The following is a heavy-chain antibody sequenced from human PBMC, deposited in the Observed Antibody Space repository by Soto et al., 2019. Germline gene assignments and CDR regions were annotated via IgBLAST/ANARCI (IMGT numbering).Heavy chain of an antibody. D-gene: IGHD4-17*01. Sequence: QVQLQESGPGLVKPSETLSLTCTVSGGSISGYYWSWIRQPAGKRLEWIGRIYASGNTNKNPSLKSRVTMSVDTSKTQFSLRLNSVTAADTAVYYCARVGRTRATVTPDAFDVWGQGTKVTVSS. CDR2: IYASGNT. CDR3: ARVGRTRATVTPDAFDV. J-gene: IGHJ3*01. V-gene: IGHV4-4*07. CDR1: GGSISGYY.